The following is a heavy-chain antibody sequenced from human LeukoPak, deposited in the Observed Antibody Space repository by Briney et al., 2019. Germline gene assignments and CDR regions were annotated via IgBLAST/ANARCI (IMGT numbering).Heavy chain of an antibody. V-gene: IGHV4-4*07. CDR1: GGSISSYY. Sequence: SETLSLTCTVSGGSISSYYWSWIRQPAGRGLEWIGRIYTSGSTNYNPSLKSRVTISVDTSKNQFSLKLSSVTAADTAVYYCARANSPVRYFDWLYLDYWGQGTLVTVSS. CDR2: IYTSGST. CDR3: ARANSPVRYFDWLYLDY. J-gene: IGHJ4*02. D-gene: IGHD3-9*01.